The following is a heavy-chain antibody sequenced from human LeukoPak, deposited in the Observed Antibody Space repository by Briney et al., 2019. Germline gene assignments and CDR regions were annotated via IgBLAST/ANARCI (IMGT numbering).Heavy chain of an antibody. Sequence: SETLSLTCTVSGGSISSYYWSWIRQPPGKGLEWSGDIYYSGSTNYKPSLKSRVTISVDTSKNQFSLKLSSVTAADTAVYYCARDVVPKYCSSTSCYRGGFDYWGQGTLVTVSS. V-gene: IGHV4-59*01. CDR1: GGSISSYY. J-gene: IGHJ4*02. CDR3: ARDVVPKYCSSTSCYRGGFDY. CDR2: IYYSGST. D-gene: IGHD2-2*01.